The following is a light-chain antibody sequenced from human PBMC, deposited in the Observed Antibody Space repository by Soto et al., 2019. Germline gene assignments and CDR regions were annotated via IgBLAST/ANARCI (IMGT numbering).Light chain of an antibody. CDR1: QSISSN. Sequence: VMTQSPATLSVSPGERATLSCRASQSISSNLAWYQQKLGQAPRLFIFRASSRATGIPARFSGSGSGTEFNMTISSLQPEDFATYYCQQSYSTRTFGQGTKVDIK. CDR3: QQSYSTRT. J-gene: IGKJ1*01. CDR2: RAS. V-gene: IGKV3-15*01.